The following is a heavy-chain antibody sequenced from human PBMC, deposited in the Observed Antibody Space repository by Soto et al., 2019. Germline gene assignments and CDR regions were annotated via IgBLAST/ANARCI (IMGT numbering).Heavy chain of an antibody. V-gene: IGHV1-69*13. CDR1: GGTFSSYA. J-gene: IGHJ6*02. CDR2: IIPIFGTA. CDR3: ARVEAVILHYYYGMDV. Sequence: GASVKVSCKASGGTFSSYAISWVRQAPGQGLEWMGGIIPIFGTANYAQKFQGRVTITADESTSTAYMELSSLRSEDTAVYYCARVEAVILHYYYGMDVWGQGTTVTVSS. D-gene: IGHD3-16*02.